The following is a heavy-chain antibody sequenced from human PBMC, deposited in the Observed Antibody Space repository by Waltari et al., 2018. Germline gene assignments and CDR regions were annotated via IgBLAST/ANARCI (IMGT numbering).Heavy chain of an antibody. CDR3: ARANRGSRPFQFGSGYDADAFHI. CDR1: GGSFSGYY. V-gene: IGHV4-34*01. D-gene: IGHD3-10*01. J-gene: IGHJ3*02. Sequence: QVQLQQWGAGLLKPSETLSLTCAVYGGSFSGYYWSWIRQPPGKGLEWIGEINHSGSTNYNPSLKSRVTISVDTSKNQFSLKLSSVTAADTAVYYCARANRGSRPFQFGSGYDADAFHIWGQGTMVTVSS. CDR2: INHSGST.